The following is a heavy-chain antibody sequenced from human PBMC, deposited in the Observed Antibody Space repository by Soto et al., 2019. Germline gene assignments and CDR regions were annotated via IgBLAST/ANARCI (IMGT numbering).Heavy chain of an antibody. V-gene: IGHV3-30-3*01. CDR3: ARDRSYGDYPPLGRSYGMDV. Sequence: GGSLRLSCAASGFTFSSYAMHWVRQAPGKGLEWVAVISYDGSNKYYADSVKGRFTISRDNSKNTLYLQMNSLRAEDTAVYYCARDRSYGDYPPLGRSYGMDVWGQGTTVTVSS. CDR2: ISYDGSNK. J-gene: IGHJ6*02. D-gene: IGHD4-17*01. CDR1: GFTFSSYA.